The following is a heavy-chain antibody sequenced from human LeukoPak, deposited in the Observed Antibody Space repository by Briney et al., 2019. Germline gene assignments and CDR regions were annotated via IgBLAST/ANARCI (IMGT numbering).Heavy chain of an antibody. CDR1: GYSISSGYY. D-gene: IGHD3-22*01. Sequence: PSETLSLTCTVSGYSISSGYYWGWIRQPPGKGLEWIGRIHTSGRTNYNPPLKSRVTMSVDTSKNQFSLELSSVTAADTAVYYCARDRYYYDSSGYYLFDYWGQGTLVTVSS. V-gene: IGHV4-38-2*02. CDR2: IHTSGRT. CDR3: ARDRYYYDSSGYYLFDY. J-gene: IGHJ4*02.